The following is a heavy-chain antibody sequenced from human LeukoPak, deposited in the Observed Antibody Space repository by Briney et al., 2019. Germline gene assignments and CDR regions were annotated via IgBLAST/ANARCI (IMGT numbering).Heavy chain of an antibody. D-gene: IGHD5-12*01. CDR1: GYSFTSYW. J-gene: IGHJ3*02. V-gene: IGHV5-51*01. Sequence: GESLKISCKGSGYSFTSYWIGWVRQMPGKGLEWMGIIYPGDSDTRYSPSFQGQVNISAHKSISSAYLQGRRLTPTHTAIYDCASQIYQGGNDAFDIWGQGTMVTVSS. CDR3: ASQIYQGGNDAFDI. CDR2: IYPGDSDT.